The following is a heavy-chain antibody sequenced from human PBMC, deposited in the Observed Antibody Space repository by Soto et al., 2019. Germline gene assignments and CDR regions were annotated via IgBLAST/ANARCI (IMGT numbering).Heavy chain of an antibody. V-gene: IGHV3-48*02. CDR2: ITSSGDSI. Sequence: EVQLVESGGGSVHPGGSVRLACAASGFRFSDHSMNLVRQAPGKGLEWVSYITSSGDSIYYADSVKGRFTVSRDNAKNSLFLQMNGLRDEDTAVYYCARLPKGSTVTSWGQGPLVTVSS. D-gene: IGHD4-17*01. CDR3: ARLPKGSTVTS. J-gene: IGHJ4*02. CDR1: GFRFSDHS.